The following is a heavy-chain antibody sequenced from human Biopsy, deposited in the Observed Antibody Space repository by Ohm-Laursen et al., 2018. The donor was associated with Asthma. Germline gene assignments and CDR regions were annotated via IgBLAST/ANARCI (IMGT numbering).Heavy chain of an antibody. D-gene: IGHD4-17*01. J-gene: IGHJ6*02. CDR1: GGTLNNYA. CDR2: IIPIFDTP. Sequence: SSVKVSCKASGGTLNNYAINLVRQAPGQGLEWMGGIIPIFDTPSYAQKFQGRVTITADESTTTAYMELSSLRSEDTAVYYCVTSGGDYGYFGLDVWGQGTTVTVSS. CDR3: VTSGGDYGYFGLDV. V-gene: IGHV1-69*01.